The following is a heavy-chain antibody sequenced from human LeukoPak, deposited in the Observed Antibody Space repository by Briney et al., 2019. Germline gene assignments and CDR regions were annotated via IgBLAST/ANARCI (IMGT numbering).Heavy chain of an antibody. CDR1: GGSISSYY. V-gene: IGHV4-59*01. J-gene: IGHJ4*02. Sequence: PSETLSLTCTVSGGSISSYYWSWIRQPPGKGLEWIGYIYYSGSTNYNPSLKSRVTISVDTSKNQFSLKLSSVTAADTAVYYCAREVAAAGAFDYWGQGTLVTVPS. CDR3: AREVAAAGAFDY. D-gene: IGHD6-13*01. CDR2: IYYSGST.